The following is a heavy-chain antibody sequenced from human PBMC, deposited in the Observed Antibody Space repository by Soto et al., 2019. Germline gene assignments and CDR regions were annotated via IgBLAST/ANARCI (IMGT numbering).Heavy chain of an antibody. CDR1: GFTSSRYN. Sequence: GGSLRLSCVVSGFTSSRYNMNWVRQAPGKGLEWVSSISTSSSYIYYADSVKGRFTISRDNAKNSLFLQMNSLRAEDTAVYYCARGDSYGSRSYPYYYYYMDVWGKGTTVTVSS. D-gene: IGHD3-10*01. CDR2: ISTSSSYI. V-gene: IGHV3-21*01. J-gene: IGHJ6*03. CDR3: ARGDSYGSRSYPYYYYYMDV.